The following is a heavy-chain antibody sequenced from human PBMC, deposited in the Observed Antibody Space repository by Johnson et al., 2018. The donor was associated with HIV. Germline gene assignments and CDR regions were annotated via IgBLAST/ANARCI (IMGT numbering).Heavy chain of an antibody. D-gene: IGHD2-15*01. CDR1: GFTFSNAW. V-gene: IGHV3-7*03. Sequence: VQLVESGGGLVQPGGSLRLSCAASGFTFSNAWMSWVRQAPGKGLEWVANIKQDGSEKYYVDSVNGRFTISRDNAKNSLYLQMNSLKTEDTAVYYCTTDRTIVVGANRDDAFAICGQGTMVTVSS. CDR2: IKQDGSEK. CDR3: TTDRTIVVGANRDDAFAI. J-gene: IGHJ3*02.